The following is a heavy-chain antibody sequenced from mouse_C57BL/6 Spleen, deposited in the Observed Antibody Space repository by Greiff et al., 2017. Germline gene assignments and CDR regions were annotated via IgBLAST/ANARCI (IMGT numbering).Heavy chain of an antibody. Sequence: EVQLQQSGPVLVKPGASVKMSCKASGYTFTDYYMNWVKQSHGKSLEWIGVINPYNGGTSYNQKFKGKATLTVDKSSSTAYMELNSLTSEDSAVYYCARGTRTGYYFDYWGQGTTLTVSS. D-gene: IGHD4-1*01. CDR2: INPYNGGT. CDR1: GYTFTDYY. CDR3: ARGTRTGYYFDY. V-gene: IGHV1-19*01. J-gene: IGHJ2*01.